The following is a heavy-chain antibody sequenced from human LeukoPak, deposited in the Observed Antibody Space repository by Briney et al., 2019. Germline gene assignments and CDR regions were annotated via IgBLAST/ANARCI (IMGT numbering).Heavy chain of an antibody. D-gene: IGHD5-24*01. CDR1: GFTFSSYA. V-gene: IGHV3-30*04. CDR3: ATEGFIYGYHGIDI. J-gene: IGHJ3*02. CDR2: ISYDGSNK. Sequence: PGGSLRLSCAASGFTFSSYAMHWVRQAPGKGLEWVAVISYDGSNKYYADSVKGRFTISRDNSKNTLYLQMKSLKTDDTAVYYCATEGFIYGYHGIDIWGQGTIVTVSS.